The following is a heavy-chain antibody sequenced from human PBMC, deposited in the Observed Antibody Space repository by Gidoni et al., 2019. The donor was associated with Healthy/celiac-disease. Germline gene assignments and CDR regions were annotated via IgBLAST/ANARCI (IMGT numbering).Heavy chain of an antibody. Sequence: EVQLVQSGAEVKKPGESLKISCTGSGYSFPSYWIGWVRQMPGKGLEWMGIIYPGDSDTRYSPSFQGQVTISADKSISTAYLQWSSLKASDTAMYYCARRVYCSSTSCYENFDYWGQGTLVTVSS. V-gene: IGHV5-51*01. CDR3: ARRVYCSSTSCYENFDY. J-gene: IGHJ4*02. CDR2: IYPGDSDT. D-gene: IGHD2-2*01. CDR1: GYSFPSYW.